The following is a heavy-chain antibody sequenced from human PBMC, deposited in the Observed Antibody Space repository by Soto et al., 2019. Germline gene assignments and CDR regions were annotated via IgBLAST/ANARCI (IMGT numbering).Heavy chain of an antibody. J-gene: IGHJ5*02. V-gene: IGHV3-23*01. CDR3: AKGLRGDLLVEVPSDP. CDR1: GLTFSSYA. Sequence: EVQLLESGGGLVQPGGSLRLSCAASGLTFSSYAMSWVRQAPGKGLEWVSAISGSGGSTYYADSVKGRFTISIDNSKNTLYQQMNSLRAEDTAVYYCAKGLRGDLLVEVPSDPWGQGTLVTVSS. CDR2: ISGSGGST. D-gene: IGHD2-21*01.